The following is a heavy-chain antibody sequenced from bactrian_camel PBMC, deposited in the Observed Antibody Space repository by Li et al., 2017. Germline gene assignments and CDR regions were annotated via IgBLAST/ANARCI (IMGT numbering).Heavy chain of an antibody. D-gene: IGHD5*01. Sequence: VQLVESGGGSVQSGGSLRLSCAASGYTFSPYYMNWVRQAPGKGLEWVSSIYSGGGSTYYADSVKDRFTISRDNATNTLYLLMNNLKPEDTAMYYCAAIIVGMVGMYRCRYDHAYWGQGTQVTVS. CDR2: IYSGGGST. J-gene: IGHJ4*01. CDR3: AAIIVGMVGMYRCRYDHAY. V-gene: IGHV3-2*01. CDR1: GYTFSPYY.